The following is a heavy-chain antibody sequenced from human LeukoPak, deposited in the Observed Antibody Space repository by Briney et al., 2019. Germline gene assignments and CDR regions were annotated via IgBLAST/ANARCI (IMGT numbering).Heavy chain of an antibody. V-gene: IGHV3-33*01. CDR3: AREARYCSSTSCLDY. Sequence: GGSLRLSCAASGFTFSSYGMHWVRQAPGKGLERVAVIWYDGSNKYYAGSVKGRFTISRDNAKNPLYLQMNSLRDEDTAVYYCAREARYCSSTSCLDYWGQGTLVTVSS. CDR2: IWYDGSNK. D-gene: IGHD2-2*01. J-gene: IGHJ4*02. CDR1: GFTFSSYG.